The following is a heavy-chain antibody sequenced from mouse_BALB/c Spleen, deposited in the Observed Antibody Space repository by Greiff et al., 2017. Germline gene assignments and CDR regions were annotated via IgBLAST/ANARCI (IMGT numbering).Heavy chain of an antibody. V-gene: IGHV5-6-3*01. Sequence: EVQLQESGGGLVQPGGSLKLSCAASGFTFSSYGMSWVRQTPDKRLELVATINSNGGSTYYPDSVKGRFTISRDNAKNTLYLQMSSLKSEDTAMYYCARDDYYGSSLYYFDYWGQGTTLTVSS. CDR1: GFTFSSYG. D-gene: IGHD1-1*01. J-gene: IGHJ2*01. CDR2: INSNGGST. CDR3: ARDDYYGSSLYYFDY.